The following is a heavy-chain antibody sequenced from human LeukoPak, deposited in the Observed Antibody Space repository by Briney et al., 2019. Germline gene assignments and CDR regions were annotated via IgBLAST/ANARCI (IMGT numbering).Heavy chain of an antibody. D-gene: IGHD3-3*01. V-gene: IGHV3-66*01. CDR2: IYSGGST. CDR3: ARGFGVTQYGMDV. J-gene: IGHJ6*02. Sequence: QTGGSLRLSCAASGFTFRNHWMSWVRQAPGKGLEWVSVIYSGGSTYYADSVKGRFTISRDNSKNTLYLQMNCLRAEDTAVYYCARGFGVTQYGMDVWGQGTTVTVSS. CDR1: GFTFRNHW.